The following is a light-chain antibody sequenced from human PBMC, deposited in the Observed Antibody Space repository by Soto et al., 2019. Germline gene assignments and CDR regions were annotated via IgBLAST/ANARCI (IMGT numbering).Light chain of an antibody. CDR2: EVT. CDR1: SSDIGSYNR. CDR3: SSYTSSNTGACV. V-gene: IGLV2-14*01. Sequence: QSVLTQPAPVSGSPGQSITISCTGTSSDIGSYNRVSWYQQHPGKAPKLLNYEVTDRPSGVSNRYSGSKSGNTASLTISGLQAEDEAGYYCSSYTSSNTGACVLGTGTKVTVL. J-gene: IGLJ1*01.